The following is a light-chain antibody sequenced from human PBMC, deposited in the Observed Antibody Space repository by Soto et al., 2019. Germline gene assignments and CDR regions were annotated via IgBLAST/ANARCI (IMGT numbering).Light chain of an antibody. CDR2: VNI. J-gene: IGLJ2*01. CDR1: SSNIGAGYD. Sequence: QSVLTQPPSVSGAPGQTITISCTGDSSNIGAGYDVHWYQQLPGTAPTLLIYVNINRPSGVPDRFSASRSDSSAFLAITGLQAEDEADYYCPSYDSSLSVIVGGGTKVTVL. V-gene: IGLV1-40*01. CDR3: PSYDSSLSVI.